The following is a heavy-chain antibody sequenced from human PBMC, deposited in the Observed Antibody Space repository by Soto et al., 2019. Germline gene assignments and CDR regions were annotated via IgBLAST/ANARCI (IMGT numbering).Heavy chain of an antibody. J-gene: IGHJ4*02. CDR2: INAGNGTT. D-gene: IGHD7-27*01. Sequence: GASVKVSCKASGYTFTSYAMHWVRQAPGQRLEWMGWINAGNGTTKSSQKFQDRVTITRDTSASTAYMELTSLRSEDTAVYYCARDTGDGTFDFWGQGTLVTVSS. V-gene: IGHV1-3*01. CDR1: GYTFTSYA. CDR3: ARDTGDGTFDF.